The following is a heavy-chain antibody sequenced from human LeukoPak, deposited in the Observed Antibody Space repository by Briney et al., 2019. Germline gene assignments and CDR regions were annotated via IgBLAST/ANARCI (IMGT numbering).Heavy chain of an antibody. Sequence: GASVKVSCKASGYTFTGYYMHWVRQAPGQGLEWMGWINPNSGGTNYAQKFQGRVTMTRDTSISTAYMELSRLRSDDTAVYYCARGHGKQRLVPSYWGQGTLVTVSS. V-gene: IGHV1-2*02. CDR1: GYTFTGYY. CDR3: ARGHGKQRLVPSY. J-gene: IGHJ4*02. CDR2: INPNSGGT. D-gene: IGHD6-13*01.